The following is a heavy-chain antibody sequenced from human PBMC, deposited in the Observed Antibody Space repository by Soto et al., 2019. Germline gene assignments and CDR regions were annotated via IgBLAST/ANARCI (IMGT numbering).Heavy chain of an antibody. CDR3: ARSRYYDFWSGYPRHYYMDV. CDR1: GFTFSDYY. CDR2: ISSSGSTI. Sequence: GGSLRLSCAASGFTFSDYYMSWIRQAPGKGLEWVSYISSSGSTIYYADSVKGRFTISRDNAKNSLYLQMNSLRAEDTAVYYCARSRYYDFWSGYPRHYYMDVWGKGTTVTVSS. J-gene: IGHJ6*03. V-gene: IGHV3-11*01. D-gene: IGHD3-3*01.